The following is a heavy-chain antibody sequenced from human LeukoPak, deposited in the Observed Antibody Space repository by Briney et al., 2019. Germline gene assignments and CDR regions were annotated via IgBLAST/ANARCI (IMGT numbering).Heavy chain of an antibody. J-gene: IGHJ4*02. CDR1: GDSISSRNW. Sequence: SETLSLTCAVSGDSISSRNWWNWVRQPPGKGLDWIGEISHGGSTKYNPSLKNRVTISKDNSKDEFSLKLNSVTAADTAVYYCARSAGWWSLDYWGQGALVTVSS. CDR3: ARSAGWWSLDY. CDR2: ISHGGST. D-gene: IGHD2-8*02. V-gene: IGHV4-4*02.